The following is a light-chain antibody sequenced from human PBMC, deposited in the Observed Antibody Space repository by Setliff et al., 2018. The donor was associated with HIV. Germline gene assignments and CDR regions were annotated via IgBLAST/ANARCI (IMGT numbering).Light chain of an antibody. V-gene: IGLV2-11*01. CDR3: CSYGGNL. CDR2: DVT. CDR1: SSNVGGYNY. J-gene: IGLJ2*01. Sequence: QSVLTQPRSVSGSPGQSVTISCTGTSSNVGGYNYVSWYQQHPGKAPKLIIYDVTKRPSGVPDRFSGSKSGNTATLTISGLQAEDEADYHCCSYGGNLFGGGTKVTVL.